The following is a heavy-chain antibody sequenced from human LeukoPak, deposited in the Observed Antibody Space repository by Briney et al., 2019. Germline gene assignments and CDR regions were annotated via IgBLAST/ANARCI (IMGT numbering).Heavy chain of an antibody. CDR2: INHSGST. Sequence: SETLSLTCAVYGGSFSGYYWSWIRQPPGKGLEWIGEINHSGSTNYNPSLKSRVTISVDTSKNQFSLKLSSVTAADTAVYYCARAGLGAQWTDFDYWRQGTLVTVSS. CDR1: GGSFSGYY. V-gene: IGHV4-34*01. J-gene: IGHJ4*02. CDR3: ARAGLGAQWTDFDY. D-gene: IGHD3/OR15-3a*01.